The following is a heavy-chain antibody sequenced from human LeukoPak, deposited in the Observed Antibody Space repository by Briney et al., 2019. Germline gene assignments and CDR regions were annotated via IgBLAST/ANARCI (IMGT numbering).Heavy chain of an antibody. Sequence: GGSLRLSCAASGFTFSSYSMNWVRQAPGKGLEWVSYISSSSSTIYYADSVKGRFTISRDNSKNTLYLQMNSLRAEDTAVYHCARSLVRGVIRGGYYYYIDVWGKGTTVTISS. D-gene: IGHD3-10*01. CDR2: ISSSSSTI. CDR3: ARSLVRGVIRGGYYYYIDV. V-gene: IGHV3-48*01. CDR1: GFTFSSYS. J-gene: IGHJ6*03.